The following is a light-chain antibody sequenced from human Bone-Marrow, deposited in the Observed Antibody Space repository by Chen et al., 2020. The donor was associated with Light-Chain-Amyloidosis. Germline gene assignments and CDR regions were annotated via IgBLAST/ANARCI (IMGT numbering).Light chain of an antibody. CDR1: NIGSTS. CDR3: QVWGRSSARRV. J-gene: IGLJ3*02. V-gene: IGLV3-21*02. CDR2: DDR. Sequence: SYVLTQPSPVSVAPGQTATIACGGNNIGSTSVPWYQQTPGQAPLLVVYDDRYRPAGIPERLSGSNCGNTATRTSSRVAAGDAADDCWQVWGRSSARRVIGGGPKLTVL.